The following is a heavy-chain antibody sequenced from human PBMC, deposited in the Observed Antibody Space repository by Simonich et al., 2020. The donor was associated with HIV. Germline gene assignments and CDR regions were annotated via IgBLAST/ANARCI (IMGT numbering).Heavy chain of an antibody. J-gene: IGHJ4*02. CDR2: ISYDGSNK. CDR1: GFTFSSYA. Sequence: QVQLVESGGGVVQPGRSLRLSCAASGFTFSSYAMHWVRQAPGKGLEWVAVISYDGSNKYYADSVKGRFTISRDNSKNTLYLQMNSLRAEDTAVYYCASGGSISSVWADDYWGQGTLVTV. CDR3: ASGGSISSVWADDY. D-gene: IGHD3-16*01. V-gene: IGHV3-30*07.